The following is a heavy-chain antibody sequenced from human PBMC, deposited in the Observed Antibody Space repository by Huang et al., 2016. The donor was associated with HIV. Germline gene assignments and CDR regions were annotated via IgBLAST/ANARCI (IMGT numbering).Heavy chain of an antibody. CDR3: ARGQGGYYYYYMDV. Sequence: QVQLQQWGAGLLRPSETLSLTCSVYGGSFSGYYGTCIRQPPGKGLEWIGEINHSESTNYNPCLKRRVTISVDTSRNQFSLTLTSVTAADTAVYYCARGQGGYYYYYMDVWGKGTTVTVSS. CDR1: GGSFSGYY. J-gene: IGHJ6*03. CDR2: INHSEST. V-gene: IGHV4-34*01.